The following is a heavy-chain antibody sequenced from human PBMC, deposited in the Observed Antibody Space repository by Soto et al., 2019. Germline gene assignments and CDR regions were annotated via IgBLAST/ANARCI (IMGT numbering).Heavy chain of an antibody. J-gene: IGHJ4*02. Sequence: QVQLQESGPGLVKPSGTLSLTCAVSGVSIGSHDWWTWVRQPPGKGLEWIGESHQSGNTNYNSSLESRVTLSLEKSKHHFSPQLSSVTVADTAVYYCATRDTGRVYWGQGTLVTVSS. V-gene: IGHV4-4*02. CDR2: SHQSGNT. CDR3: ATRDTGRVY. CDR1: GVSIGSHDW. D-gene: IGHD5-18*01.